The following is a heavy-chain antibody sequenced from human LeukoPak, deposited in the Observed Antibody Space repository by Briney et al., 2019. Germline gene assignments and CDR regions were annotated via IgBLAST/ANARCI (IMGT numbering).Heavy chain of an antibody. Sequence: SETLSLTCTVSGGSISSYYWSWIRQPAGKGLEWIGRMYRSGSTDYNPSLKSRVSMSIDTSKNQFSLKLSSVTAADTTVYYCAREGIDTYYYDYWGQGTLVTVSS. J-gene: IGHJ4*02. D-gene: IGHD3-10*01. CDR2: MYRSGST. CDR1: GGSISSYY. V-gene: IGHV4-4*07. CDR3: AREGIDTYYYDY.